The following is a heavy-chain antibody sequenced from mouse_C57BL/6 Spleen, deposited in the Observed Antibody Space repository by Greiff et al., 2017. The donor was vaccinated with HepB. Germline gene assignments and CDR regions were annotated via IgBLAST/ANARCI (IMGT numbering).Heavy chain of an antibody. J-gene: IGHJ3*01. CDR1: GFTFSDYG. V-gene: IGHV5-17*01. CDR2: ISSGSSTI. D-gene: IGHD1-1*01. CDR3: AKNYGSSLFAY. Sequence: EVQLVESGGGLVKPGGSLKLSCAASGFTFSDYGMHWVRQAPEKGLEWVAYISSGSSTIYYADTVKGRFTISRDNAKNTLFLRMTSLRSEDTAMYYCAKNYGSSLFAYWGQGTLVTVSA.